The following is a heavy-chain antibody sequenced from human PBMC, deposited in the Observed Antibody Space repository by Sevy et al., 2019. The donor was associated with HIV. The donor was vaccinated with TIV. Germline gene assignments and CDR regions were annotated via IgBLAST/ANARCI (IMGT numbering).Heavy chain of an antibody. CDR2: ISKSGSYK. D-gene: IGHD3-3*01. J-gene: IGHJ3*02. V-gene: IGHV3-21*01. CDR1: GFSFSDYS. Sequence: GGSLRLSCAASGFSFSDYSMIWVRQAPGKGLEWVSSISKSGSYKYYADSVKGRFTISRDNADNSLHLHMNSLGDDDAAVYYCARGRIGVAFFNAFDIWGQGTTVTVSS. CDR3: ARGRIGVAFFNAFDI.